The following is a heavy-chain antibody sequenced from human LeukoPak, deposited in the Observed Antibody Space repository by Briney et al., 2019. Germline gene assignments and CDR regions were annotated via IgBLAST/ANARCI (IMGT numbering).Heavy chain of an antibody. V-gene: IGHV3-53*01. J-gene: IGHJ4*02. CDR1: GVPISSRSYY. D-gene: IGHD2-2*01. CDR3: AREPAYCSSTSCYPRYFDY. Sequence: ETLSLTCSVSGVPISSRSYYWGWIRQPPGKGLEWVSVIYSGGSTYYADSVKGRFTISRDNAKNSLYLQMNSLRAEDTAVYYCAREPAYCSSTSCYPRYFDYWGQGTLVTVSS. CDR2: IYSGGST.